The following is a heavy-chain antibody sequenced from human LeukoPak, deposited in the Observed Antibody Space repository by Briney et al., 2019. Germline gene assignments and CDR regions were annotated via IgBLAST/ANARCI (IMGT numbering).Heavy chain of an antibody. CDR2: ISGSGGHT. CDR3: AKGGAATMRDGYNYYYDYMEV. J-gene: IGHJ6*03. D-gene: IGHD5-24*01. CDR1: GITFSSHA. V-gene: IGHV3-23*01. Sequence: GGSLRLSCAASGITFSSHAMSWVRQAPGKGLEWVSLISGSGGHTYYGDSVKGRFTISRDNSTNRLYLQMNSLRPEDTAVYYCAKGGAATMRDGYNYYYDYMEVWGRGTTVTVSS.